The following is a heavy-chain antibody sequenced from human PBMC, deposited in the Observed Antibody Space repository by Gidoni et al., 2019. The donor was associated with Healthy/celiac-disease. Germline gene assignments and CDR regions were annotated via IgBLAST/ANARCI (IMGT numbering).Heavy chain of an antibody. Sequence: EVQLVESGGGLVKPGGSLKLSCAASGFPFSSYSMNWVRQAPGKGLEWVSSISSSSSYIYYADSVKGRFTISRDNAKNSLYLQMNSLRAEDTAVYYCARDLWPTPDPFDYWGQGTLVTVSS. D-gene: IGHD1-1*01. CDR1: GFPFSSYS. CDR3: ARDLWPTPDPFDY. CDR2: ISSSSSYI. J-gene: IGHJ4*02. V-gene: IGHV3-21*01.